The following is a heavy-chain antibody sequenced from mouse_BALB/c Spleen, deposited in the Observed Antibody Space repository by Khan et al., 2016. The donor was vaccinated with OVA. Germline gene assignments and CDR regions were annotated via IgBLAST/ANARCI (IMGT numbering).Heavy chain of an antibody. D-gene: IGHD2-3*01. CDR2: IDPYNGVT. CDR1: GYAFTTYN. J-gene: IGHJ3*01. Sequence: VQLKQSGPELVRPGASVKVSCKASGYAFTTYNMYWVKQSHGKSLEWIGYIDPYNGVTNYNQNFKDKATLTVDKSSSAAYMHLDSLTSEDSAVYFCARSSDGCYPLADWGQGTLVTVSA. CDR3: ARSSDGCYPLAD. V-gene: IGHV1S135*01.